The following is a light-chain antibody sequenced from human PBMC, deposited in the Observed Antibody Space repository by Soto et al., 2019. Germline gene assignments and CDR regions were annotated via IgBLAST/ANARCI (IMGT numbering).Light chain of an antibody. Sequence: EIVMTQSPDTLSVSPGERATLSCRASQAISSNCLVWYQVKSGRAPRVLIHSASIRATDIPDRFSGGGSGTDFTLTISSLQPEDFATYYCQQADGFPITFGQGTRLEIK. CDR2: SAS. J-gene: IGKJ5*01. V-gene: IGKV3D-15*01. CDR3: QQADGFPIT. CDR1: QAISSN.